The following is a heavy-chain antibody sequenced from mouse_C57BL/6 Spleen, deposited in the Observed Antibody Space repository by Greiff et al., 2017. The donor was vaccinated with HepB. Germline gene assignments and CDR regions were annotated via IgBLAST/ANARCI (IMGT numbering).Heavy chain of an antibody. D-gene: IGHD2-12*01. J-gene: IGHJ1*03. CDR1: GFTFSSYA. CDR3: ARDYEGKYFDV. V-gene: IGHV5-4*01. CDR2: ISDGGSYT. Sequence: EVKLMESGGGLVKPGGSLKLSCAASGFTFSSYAMSWVRQTPEKRLEWVATISDGGSYTYYPDNVKGRFTISRDNAKNNLYLQMSHLKSEDTAMYYCARDYEGKYFDVWGTGTTVTVSS.